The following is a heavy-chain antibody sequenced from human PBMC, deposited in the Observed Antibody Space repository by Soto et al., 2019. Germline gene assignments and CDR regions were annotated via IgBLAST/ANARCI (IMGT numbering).Heavy chain of an antibody. CDR3: ALAYDVRSGNYNGMDV. CDR2: VIPMFGIP. Sequence: QVQLVQSGAEVKKPGSSVRVSCKASGGSFRSYAFSWVRQAPGQGLEWMGGVIPMFGIPKNAQKFQTRVTIGADEVTRTVYMDLRSLRSEDTAIYYCALAYDVRSGNYNGMDVWGQGTTVTVSS. V-gene: IGHV1-69*01. J-gene: IGHJ6*02. D-gene: IGHD3-3*01. CDR1: GGSFRSYA.